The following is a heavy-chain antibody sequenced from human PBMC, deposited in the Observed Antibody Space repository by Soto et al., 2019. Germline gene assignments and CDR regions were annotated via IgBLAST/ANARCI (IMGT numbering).Heavy chain of an antibody. CDR3: ARDRSPYYDSSGYSYYFDY. CDR1: GFTFSSYA. V-gene: IGHV3-30-3*01. CDR2: ISYDGSNK. D-gene: IGHD3-22*01. Sequence: QVQLVESGGGVVQPGRSLRLSCAASGFTFSSYAMHWVRQAPGKGLEWVAVISYDGSNKYYADSVKGRFTISRDNSKNTLYLQMNSLRAEDTAVYYCARDRSPYYDSSGYSYYFDYWGQGTLVTVSS. J-gene: IGHJ4*02.